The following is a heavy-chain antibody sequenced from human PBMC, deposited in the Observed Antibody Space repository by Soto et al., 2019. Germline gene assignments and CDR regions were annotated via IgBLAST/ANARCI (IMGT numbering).Heavy chain of an antibody. Sequence: VSGPTLVNPTQTLTLTCTFSGFSLSTSGVGVGWIRQPPGKALEWLALIYWNDDKRYSPSLKSRLTITKDTSKNQVVLTMTNMDPVDTATYYCAHRRDRGRYYYDSSGSQYYSDYWGQGTLVTVSS. CDR3: AHRRDRGRYYYDSSGSQYYSDY. CDR1: GFSLSTSGVG. D-gene: IGHD3-22*01. CDR2: IYWNDDK. V-gene: IGHV2-5*01. J-gene: IGHJ4*02.